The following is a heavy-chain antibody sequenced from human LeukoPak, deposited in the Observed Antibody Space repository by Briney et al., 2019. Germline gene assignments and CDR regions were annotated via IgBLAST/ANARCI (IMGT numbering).Heavy chain of an antibody. Sequence: GGSLRLSCAASGFTVSSNYMSWVRQAPGKGLEWVSYISSSGSTIYYADSVKGRFTISRDNSKNTLYLQVNSLRVEDTAVYYCAKDRLGAMMYFDFWGQGTLVTVSS. CDR3: AKDRLGAMMYFDF. J-gene: IGHJ4*02. CDR1: GFTVSSNY. CDR2: ISSSGSTI. V-gene: IGHV3-11*01. D-gene: IGHD1-26*01.